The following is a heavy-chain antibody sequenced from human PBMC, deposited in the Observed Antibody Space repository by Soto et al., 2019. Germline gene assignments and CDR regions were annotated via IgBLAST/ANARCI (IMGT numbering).Heavy chain of an antibody. J-gene: IGHJ6*02. V-gene: IGHV3-74*01. Sequence: GGSLRLSCAASGFTFSSYWMHWVRQAPGKGLVWVSRINSDGSSTGYADSVKGRFTISRDNAKNTLYLQMNSLRAEDTAVYYCANLGEYYYDSSGYSHYYYGMDVRGQGTTVTVSS. CDR2: INSDGSST. D-gene: IGHD3-22*01. CDR1: GFTFSSYW. CDR3: ANLGEYYYDSSGYSHYYYGMDV.